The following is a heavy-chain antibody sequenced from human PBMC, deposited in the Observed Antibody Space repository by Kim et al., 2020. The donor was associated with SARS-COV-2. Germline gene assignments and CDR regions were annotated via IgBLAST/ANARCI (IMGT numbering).Heavy chain of an antibody. Sequence: YADALKGRLTVARDNAKNSLYVQVNSLRAEYTALYYCERTRGGVSEPHFDYWGQGTLVTVSS. J-gene: IGHJ4*02. V-gene: IGHV3-9*01. CDR3: ERTRGGVSEPHFDY. D-gene: IGHD3-16*01.